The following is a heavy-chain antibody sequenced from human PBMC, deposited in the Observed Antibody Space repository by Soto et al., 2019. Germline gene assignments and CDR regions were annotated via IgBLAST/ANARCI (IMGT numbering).Heavy chain of an antibody. CDR1: GYSISSGNY. J-gene: IGHJ6*04. V-gene: IGHV4-38-2*01. D-gene: IGHD2-2*01. CDR2: LYHIGST. Sequence: SETLSLTCAVSGYSISSGNYWAWIRQPPGRGLEWIGSLYHIGSTHYNTSLKSRVTISVDTSKNHFSLELSSVTAADTAIYYCRSSTSCDDESVVDVWGNETRSTGPQ. CDR3: RSSTSCDDESVVDV.